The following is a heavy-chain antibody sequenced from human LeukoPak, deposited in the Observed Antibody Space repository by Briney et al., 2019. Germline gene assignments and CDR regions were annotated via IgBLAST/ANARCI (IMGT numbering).Heavy chain of an antibody. Sequence: GASVKVSCKASGYTFTSYGISWVRQAPGQGLEWMGWISAYNGNTNYAQKLQGRVTMTTDTSTSTAHMELRSLRPDDTAVYYCARDRRFGDQVDYWGQGTLVTVSS. CDR2: ISAYNGNT. CDR1: GYTFTSYG. V-gene: IGHV1-18*01. CDR3: ARDRRFGDQVDY. J-gene: IGHJ4*02. D-gene: IGHD3-10*01.